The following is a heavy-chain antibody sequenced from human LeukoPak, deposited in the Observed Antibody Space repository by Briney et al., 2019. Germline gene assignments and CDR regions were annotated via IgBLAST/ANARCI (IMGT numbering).Heavy chain of an antibody. D-gene: IGHD2-2*01. CDR2: IYTSGST. V-gene: IGHV4-4*07. J-gene: IGHJ4*02. CDR3: ARVGRGVPAAYDY. CDR1: GGSISSYY. Sequence: PSETLSLTCTVSGGSISSYYWSWIRQSAGKGLEWIGRIYTSGSTDYNPSLKSRVTMSVDTSKNQFSLKLSSVTAADTAVYYCARVGRGVPAAYDYWGQGTLVTVSS.